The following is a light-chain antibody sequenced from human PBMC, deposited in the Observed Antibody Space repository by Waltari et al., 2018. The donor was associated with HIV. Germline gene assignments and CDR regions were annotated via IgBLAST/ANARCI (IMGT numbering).Light chain of an antibody. V-gene: IGLV1-44*01. CDR3: AGWDDSLKGPGVV. Sequence: QSVLTQPPSASGTPGQGVTISCSGSSPNIGSNTVNWYQQPPGTAPKLLIYSNNQRPSWVPGRFSGSRSGTAASLAFSGLQSEDEAYYYWAGWDDSLKGPGVVFGVRTKLTVL. CDR2: SNN. CDR1: SPNIGSNT. J-gene: IGLJ2*01.